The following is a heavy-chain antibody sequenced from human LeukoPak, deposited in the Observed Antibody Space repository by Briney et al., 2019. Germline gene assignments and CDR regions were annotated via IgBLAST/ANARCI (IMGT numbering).Heavy chain of an antibody. D-gene: IGHD4-23*01. J-gene: IGHJ3*02. CDR2: FDPEDGET. Sequence: ASVKVSCKVSGYTLTELSMHWVRQAPGKGLEWMGGFDPEDGETIYAQKFQGRVTMTEDTSTDTAYMELSSPRSEDTAVYYCARVGGNGALGAFDIWGQGTMVTVSS. V-gene: IGHV1-24*01. CDR3: ARVGGNGALGAFDI. CDR1: GYTLTELS.